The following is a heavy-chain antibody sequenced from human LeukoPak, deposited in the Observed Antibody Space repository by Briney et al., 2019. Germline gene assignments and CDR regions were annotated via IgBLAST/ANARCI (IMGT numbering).Heavy chain of an antibody. D-gene: IGHD2-15*01. CDR2: IKQDGSEK. V-gene: IGHV3-7*03. Sequence: GGSLRLSCAASGFTFSSYWMSWVRQAPGKGLEWVANIKQDGSEKYYVDSEKGRFTISRDNAKNSLYLQMNSLRAEDTAVYYCARVDIVVVVAALGWFDPWGQGTLVTVSS. CDR3: ARVDIVVVVAALGWFDP. CDR1: GFTFSSYW. J-gene: IGHJ5*02.